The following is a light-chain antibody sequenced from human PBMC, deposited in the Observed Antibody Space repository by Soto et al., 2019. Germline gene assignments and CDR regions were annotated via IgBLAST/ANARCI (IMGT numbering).Light chain of an antibody. Sequence: EIVLTQSPGTLSLSPEERATLSCRASQSVSSNYSAWYQQKPGQTPRLLIYGASSRSTGIPDRFSGSGSGTDFTLTISRLEPEDVAVYYCQQHGSSPYTFGQGTKLEIK. J-gene: IGKJ2*01. CDR3: QQHGSSPYT. CDR2: GAS. V-gene: IGKV3-20*01. CDR1: QSVSSNY.